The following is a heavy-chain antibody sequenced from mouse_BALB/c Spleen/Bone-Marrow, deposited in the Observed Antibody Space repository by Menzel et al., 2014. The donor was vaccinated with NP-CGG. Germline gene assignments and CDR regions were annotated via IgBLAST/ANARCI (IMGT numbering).Heavy chain of an antibody. V-gene: IGHV4-1*02. CDR2: INPDNRTI. Sequence: EVQVVESGGGLVQPGGSLKLSCAASGFDFSRYWMSWVRQAPGKGLEWIGEINPDNRTINYSPSLKDKFIISRDNAKNTLYLRLNKVRSEDTALYYCARPDYYGYLNYWGQDTTLTVSS. D-gene: IGHD1-1*01. J-gene: IGHJ2*01. CDR1: GFDFSRYW. CDR3: ARPDYYGYLNY.